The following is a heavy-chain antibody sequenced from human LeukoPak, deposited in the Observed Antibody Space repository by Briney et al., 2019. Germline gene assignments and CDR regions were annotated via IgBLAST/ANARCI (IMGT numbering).Heavy chain of an antibody. V-gene: IGHV4-38-2*01. Sequence: PSETLSLTCAVSGYSISSGYYWGWIRQPPGKGLEWIGSIYHSGSTYYNPSLKSRVTMSVDTSKNQFSLKLSSVTAADTAVYYCARATVTPGILDYWGQGTLVTVSS. CDR1: GYSISSGYY. CDR3: ARATVTPGILDY. CDR2: IYHSGST. D-gene: IGHD4-11*01. J-gene: IGHJ4*02.